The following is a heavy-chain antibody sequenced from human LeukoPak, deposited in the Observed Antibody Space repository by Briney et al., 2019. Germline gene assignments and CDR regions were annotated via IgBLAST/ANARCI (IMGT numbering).Heavy chain of an antibody. CDR3: ARKDLTVTTYYFDY. J-gene: IGHJ4*02. V-gene: IGHV3-23*01. CDR2: ISGSGGST. D-gene: IGHD4-17*01. Sequence: RGSLRPSCAASGFTFSNYAMNWVRQAPGKGLEWVSAISGSGGSTYYADSVKGRFTISRDNSKNTLYLQMNSLRAEDTAVYYCARKDLTVTTYYFDYWGQGTLVTVSS. CDR1: GFTFSNYA.